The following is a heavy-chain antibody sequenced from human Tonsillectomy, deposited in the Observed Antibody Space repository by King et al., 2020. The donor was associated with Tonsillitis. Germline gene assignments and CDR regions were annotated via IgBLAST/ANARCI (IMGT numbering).Heavy chain of an antibody. J-gene: IGHJ3*02. Sequence: VQLVESGGGLVQPGGSLRLSCAASGFTFSSYSMNWVRQAPGKGLEWVSYISSSSSTIYYADSVKGRFTISRDNAKNSLYLQMNSLRAEDTAVYYCAGDAALAMIVVVINDAFDIWGQGTMVTVSS. CDR3: AGDAALAMIVVVINDAFDI. D-gene: IGHD3-22*01. CDR2: ISSSSSTI. CDR1: GFTFSSYS. V-gene: IGHV3-48*01.